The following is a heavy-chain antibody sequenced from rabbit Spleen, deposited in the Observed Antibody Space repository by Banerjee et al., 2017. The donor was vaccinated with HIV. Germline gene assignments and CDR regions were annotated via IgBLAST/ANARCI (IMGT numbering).Heavy chain of an antibody. CDR1: GFSFSNKAV. D-gene: IGHD4-1*01. CDR3: ARAIVPWLGLTRLDL. Sequence: EQLEESGGGLVKPEGSLTLTCKASGFSFSNKAVMCWVRQAPGKGLEWIACINAITGKPVYANWAKGRSTFSKTSSTTVTLQMTSLTAADTATYFCARAIVPWLGLTRLDLWGQGTLVTVS. J-gene: IGHJ3*01. V-gene: IGHV1S45*01. CDR2: INAITGKP.